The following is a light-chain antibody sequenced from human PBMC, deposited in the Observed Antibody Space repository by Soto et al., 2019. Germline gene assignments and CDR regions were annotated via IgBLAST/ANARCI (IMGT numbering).Light chain of an antibody. CDR1: SSNIGAGYA. CDR3: QSYETSLSASV. CDR2: DNT. J-gene: IGLJ2*01. V-gene: IGLV1-40*01. Sequence: QSVLTQPPSVSGAPGQRVTISCTGSSSNIGAGYAVHWYQQLPGTAPKLLIYDNTNRPSGVPDRFSGSESGTSASLAITGFQAEDEADYYCQSYETSLSASVFGGGPKLTVL.